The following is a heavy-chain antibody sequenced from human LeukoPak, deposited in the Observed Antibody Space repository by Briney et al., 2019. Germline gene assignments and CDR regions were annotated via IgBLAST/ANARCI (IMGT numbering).Heavy chain of an antibody. CDR2: IYYSGST. CDR1: GGSISSYY. D-gene: IGHD5-24*01. V-gene: IGHV4-59*01. Sequence: SETLSLTCTVSGGSISSYYWSWIRQPPGKGLEWIGYIYYSGSTNYNPSLRSRVTISVDTSKNQFSLKLSSVTAADTAVYYCARELQYDYFDYWGQGTLVTVSS. J-gene: IGHJ4*02. CDR3: ARELQYDYFDY.